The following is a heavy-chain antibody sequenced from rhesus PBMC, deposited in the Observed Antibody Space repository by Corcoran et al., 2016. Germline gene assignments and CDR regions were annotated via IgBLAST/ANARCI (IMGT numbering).Heavy chain of an antibody. CDR1: GGSISSSNW. CDR3: ASSHSYYEDDYGYYGLDS. J-gene: IGHJ6*01. CDR2: IYSNSEST. Sequence: QVQLQESGPGLVKPSETLSLTCAVSGGSISSSNWWSWIRQPPGKGLEWIGGIYSNSESTNYNPSLKSRVTISKDTSKNQFSLKLSSVTAADTAVYYCASSHSYYEDDYGYYGLDSWGQGVVVTVSS. V-gene: IGHV4S12*01. D-gene: IGHD3-9*01.